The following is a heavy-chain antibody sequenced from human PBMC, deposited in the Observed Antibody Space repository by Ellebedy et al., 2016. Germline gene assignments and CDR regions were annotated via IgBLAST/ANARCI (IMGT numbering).Heavy chain of an antibody. CDR2: IFTSGSP. V-gene: IGHV4-4*07. CDR3: ARSYCSSTSCYMGVFDY. Sequence: GSLRLXCTVSGGSISSYYWTWIRQPAGKGLEWIGRIFTSGSPNYNPSLKSRVTISVDTSKNQFSLKLSSVTAADTAVYYCARSYCSSTSCYMGVFDYWGQGTLVTVSS. CDR1: GGSISSYY. J-gene: IGHJ4*02. D-gene: IGHD2-2*02.